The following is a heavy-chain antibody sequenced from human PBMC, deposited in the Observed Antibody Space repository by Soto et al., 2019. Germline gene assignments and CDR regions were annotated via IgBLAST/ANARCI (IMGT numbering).Heavy chain of an antibody. CDR3: ASLGYYDFWSGYYTRGNCYYYGMDV. V-gene: IGHV1-2*04. J-gene: IGHJ6*02. D-gene: IGHD3-3*01. CDR2: INPNSGGT. CDR1: GYTFTGYY. Sequence: RASVKVSCKASGYTFTGYYMHWVRQAPGQGLEWMGWINPNSGGTNYAQKFQGWVTMTRDTSISTAYMELSRLRSEDTAVYYCASLGYYDFWSGYYTRGNCYYYGMDVWGQGTTVTVSS.